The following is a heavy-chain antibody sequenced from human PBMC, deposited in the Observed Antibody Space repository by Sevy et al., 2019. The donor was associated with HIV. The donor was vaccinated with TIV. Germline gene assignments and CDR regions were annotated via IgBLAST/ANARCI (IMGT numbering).Heavy chain of an antibody. V-gene: IGHV3-33*01. CDR3: ARDVDSNYDGIDA. Sequence: GGSLRLSCAASGFIFSNHGMHWVRQAPGKGLEWVARIWYDGSDTYYGESLKGRFTISRDNSQNTVDLQMNSLRVEDTAVYYCARDVDSNYDGIDAWGQGTTVTVSS. CDR2: IWYDGSDT. D-gene: IGHD4-4*01. J-gene: IGHJ6*02. CDR1: GFIFSNHG.